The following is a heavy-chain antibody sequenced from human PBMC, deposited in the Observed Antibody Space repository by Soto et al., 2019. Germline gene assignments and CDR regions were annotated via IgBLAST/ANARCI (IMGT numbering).Heavy chain of an antibody. CDR1: GFTFSNFA. Sequence: LRLSCSASGFTFSNFAMHWVRQAPGKGLEYVSGITSNGDNTYHADSVQGRFTISRDNSKSTLYLQMTSLRVEDTAVYYCVKGNQLLRYYFEYWGRGALVTVSS. CDR2: ITSNGDNT. J-gene: IGHJ4*02. D-gene: IGHD2-2*01. CDR3: VKGNQLLRYYFEY. V-gene: IGHV3-64D*06.